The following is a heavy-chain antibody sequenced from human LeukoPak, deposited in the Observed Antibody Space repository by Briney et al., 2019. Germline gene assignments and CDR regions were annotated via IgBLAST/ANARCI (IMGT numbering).Heavy chain of an antibody. D-gene: IGHD6-19*01. CDR3: ARGHGERWLVQNYYGVDV. Sequence: ASVKVSCKASGYTFTSYDINWVRQATGQGLEWMGWMNPNSGNTGYAQKFQGRVTMTRNTSISTAYMELSSLRSEDTAVYYCARGHGERWLVQNYYGVDVWGQGTTVTVSS. V-gene: IGHV1-8*01. CDR2: MNPNSGNT. J-gene: IGHJ6*02. CDR1: GYTFTSYD.